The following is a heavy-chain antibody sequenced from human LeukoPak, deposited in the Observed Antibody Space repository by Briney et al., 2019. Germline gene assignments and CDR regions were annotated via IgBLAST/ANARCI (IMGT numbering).Heavy chain of an antibody. CDR1: GGSISSSNYY. Sequence: PSETLSLTCTVSGGSISSSNYYWGWIRQPPGKGLEWIGSIYYSGSTYYNPSLKSRITISVDTSKNQFSLKLRSVTAADTALYYCARPRSRVSWFDPWGQGTLVTVSS. CDR3: ARPRSRVSWFDP. CDR2: IYYSGST. J-gene: IGHJ5*02. D-gene: IGHD2-8*01. V-gene: IGHV4-39*01.